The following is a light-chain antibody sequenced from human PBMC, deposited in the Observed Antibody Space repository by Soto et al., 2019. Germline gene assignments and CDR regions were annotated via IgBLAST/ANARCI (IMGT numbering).Light chain of an antibody. J-gene: IGKJ2*01. CDR2: AAS. V-gene: IGKV1-39*01. CDR3: QQSYSTPPYT. CDR1: QSISSY. Sequence: DIQMTQSPSSLSASVGDRVTITCRASQSISSYLNWYQQKPGKAPQLLIYAASSLQSGVPSRFSGSGSVTDFTLTISSLQPEDFATYYCQQSYSTPPYTFGQGTKLEIK.